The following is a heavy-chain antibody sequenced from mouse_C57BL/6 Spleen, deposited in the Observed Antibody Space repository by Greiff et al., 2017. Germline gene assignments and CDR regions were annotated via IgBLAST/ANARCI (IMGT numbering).Heavy chain of an antibody. CDR1: GYAFSSSW. J-gene: IGHJ4*01. CDR3: ARRGSTVVATDAMDY. Sequence: VQRVESGPELVKPGASVKISCKASGYAFSSSWMNWVKQRPGKGLEWIGRIYPGDGDTNYNGKFKGKATLTADKSSSTAYMQLSSLTSEDSAVYFCARRGSTVVATDAMDYWGQGTSVTVSS. V-gene: IGHV1-82*01. D-gene: IGHD1-1*01. CDR2: IYPGDGDT.